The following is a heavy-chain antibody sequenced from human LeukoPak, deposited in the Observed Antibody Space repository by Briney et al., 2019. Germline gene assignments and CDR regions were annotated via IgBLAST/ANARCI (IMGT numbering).Heavy chain of an antibody. Sequence: GGPLSLSCAASGFTFSSYWMGWVRPAPGKGLEWVANIKEDGSHKNYVDSVQGRFTISRDNAKNSLYLQMNSLRVEDTAVYYCTRDFQGYWGQGTLVTVSS. CDR2: IKEDGSHK. CDR1: GFTFSSYW. CDR3: TRDFQGY. J-gene: IGHJ4*02. V-gene: IGHV3-7*01.